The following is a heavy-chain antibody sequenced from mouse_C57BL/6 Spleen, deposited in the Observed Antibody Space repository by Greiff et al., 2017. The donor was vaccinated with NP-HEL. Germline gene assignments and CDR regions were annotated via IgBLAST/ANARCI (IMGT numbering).Heavy chain of an antibody. J-gene: IGHJ4*01. CDR2: IDPSDSET. D-gene: IGHD1-1*01. CDR1: GYTFTSYW. Sequence: QVQLQQPGAELVRPGSSVKLSCKASGYTFTSYWMHWVKQRPIQGLEWIGNIDPSDSETHYNQKFKDKATLTVDKSSSTAYMQLSSLTSEDSAVYYCARGGYGSYAMDYWGQGTSVTVSS. V-gene: IGHV1-52*01. CDR3: ARGGYGSYAMDY.